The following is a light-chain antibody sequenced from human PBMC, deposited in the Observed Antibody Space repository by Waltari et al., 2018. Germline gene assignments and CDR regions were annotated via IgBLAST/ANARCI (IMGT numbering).Light chain of an antibody. CDR2: GAS. CDR1: QSIANKY. CDR3: QQYGTSVT. J-gene: IGKJ4*01. Sequence: EIVLTQSPGTLSLSPGDRATPPCRASQSIANKYVTGYRQRPGQPPSLLIFGASTRASGVPDRFSGSGFGTEFTLTISRLEPEDFAVYYCQQYGTSVTFGGGTKLEIK. V-gene: IGKV3-20*01.